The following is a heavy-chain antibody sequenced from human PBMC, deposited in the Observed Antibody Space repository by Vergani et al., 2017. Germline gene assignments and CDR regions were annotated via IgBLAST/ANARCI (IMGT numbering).Heavy chain of an antibody. CDR1: GGSISSGSYY. D-gene: IGHD1-14*01. Sequence: QVQLQESGPGLVKPSQTLSLTCTVSGGSISSGSYYWSWIRQPAGKGLEWIGRIYTSGSTNYNPSLKSRVTISVDTSKNQFSLKLSSVTAADTAVYYCARDTNPCGRDGPEPTNGGQGTLVTGSS. V-gene: IGHV4-61*02. CDR2: IYTSGST. CDR3: ARDTNPCGRDGPEPTN. J-gene: IGHJ4*02.